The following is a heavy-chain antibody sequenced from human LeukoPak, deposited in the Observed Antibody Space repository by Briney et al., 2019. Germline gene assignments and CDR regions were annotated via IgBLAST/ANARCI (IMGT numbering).Heavy chain of an antibody. J-gene: IGHJ4*02. Sequence: PGGSLRLSCAASGFSFSSYAMGWVRQAPGKGLEWVSTINESGGRTYYADSVKGRFTMSRDNSKNTLYLQMNSLRAEDTAVYYCAKEGRPNSGGGYYDYWGQGTRVTVSS. CDR2: INESGGRT. V-gene: IGHV3-23*01. CDR3: AKEGRPNSGGGYYDY. CDR1: GFSFSSYA. D-gene: IGHD3-22*01.